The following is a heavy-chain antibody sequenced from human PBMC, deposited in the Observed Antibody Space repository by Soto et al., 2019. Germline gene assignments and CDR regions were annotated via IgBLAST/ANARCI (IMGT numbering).Heavy chain of an antibody. CDR1: GGYLSSGGYY. J-gene: IGHJ6*02. V-gene: IGHV4-31*03. Sequence: PSETLSLTCTVAGGYLSSGGYYWSWIRQHPGKGLEWIGYIYYSGSTYYNPSLKSRVTISVDTSKNQFSLKLSSVTAADTAVYYCARIYCTNGVCYTGLYGMDVWGQGTTVTVSS. CDR3: ARIYCTNGVCYTGLYGMDV. CDR2: IYYSGST. D-gene: IGHD2-8*01.